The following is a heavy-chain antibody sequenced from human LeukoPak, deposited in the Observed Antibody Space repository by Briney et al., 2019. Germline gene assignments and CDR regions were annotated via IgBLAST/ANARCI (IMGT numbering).Heavy chain of an antibody. J-gene: IGHJ4*02. CDR1: GGSISSGDYY. V-gene: IGHV4-30-4*01. D-gene: IGHD3-3*01. CDR2: IYYSGST. Sequence: PSQTLSLTCTVSGGSISSGDYYWSWIRQPPGKGLEWIGYIYYSGSTYYNPSLKSRVTISVDTSKNQFSLKLSSVTAADTAVYYCARAGLSWYGFWSGYSIDYWGQGTLVTVSS. CDR3: ARAGLSWYGFWSGYSIDY.